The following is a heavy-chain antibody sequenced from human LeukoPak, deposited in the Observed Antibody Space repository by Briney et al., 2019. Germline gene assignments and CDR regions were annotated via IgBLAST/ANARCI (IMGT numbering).Heavy chain of an antibody. CDR1: GFTVSSTY. CDR3: ERSTVTTRWSSRWYFDL. D-gene: IGHD4-11*01. V-gene: IGHV3-53*01. J-gene: IGHJ2*01. Sequence: PGGSLRLSCAASGFTVSSTYMSWVRQAPGKGLEWVSVIYKDGKIYYIDSVKGRFTISRDTSKNTLYLQMNSLRVEDTAVYYCERSTVTTRWSSRWYFDLWGRGTLVTVSS. CDR2: IYKDGKI.